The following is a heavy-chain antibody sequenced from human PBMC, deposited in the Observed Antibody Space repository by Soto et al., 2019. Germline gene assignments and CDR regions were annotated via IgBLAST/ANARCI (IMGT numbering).Heavy chain of an antibody. D-gene: IGHD5-18*01. V-gene: IGHV1-69*12. CDR2: IIPIFGTA. CDR1: GGTFSSYA. Sequence: QVQLVQSGAEVKKPGSSVKVSCKASGGTFSSYAISWVRQAPGQGLEWMGGIIPIFGTANYAQKFQGRVTITADESTSTAYMELSSLSSEDTAVYYCARDLGYSYGSIGYFDYWGQGTLVTVSS. J-gene: IGHJ4*02. CDR3: ARDLGYSYGSIGYFDY.